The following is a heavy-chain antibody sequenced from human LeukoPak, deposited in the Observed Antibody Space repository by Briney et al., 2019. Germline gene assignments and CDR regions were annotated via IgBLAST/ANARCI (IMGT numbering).Heavy chain of an antibody. J-gene: IGHJ4*02. D-gene: IGHD3-16*02. V-gene: IGHV3-49*03. CDR3: SRGSAYDYVWGSYHYSYFDY. CDR1: GFPFGDYA. CDR2: IRSKPYGGTT. Sequence: GGSLRLSCIVSGFPFGDYAMSWFRQALGKGLEWVGFIRSKPYGGTTEYAASVKGRFTISRDDSASIAYLQMNSLKTEDTAMYYCSRGSAYDYVWGSYHYSYFDYWGQGILVTVSS.